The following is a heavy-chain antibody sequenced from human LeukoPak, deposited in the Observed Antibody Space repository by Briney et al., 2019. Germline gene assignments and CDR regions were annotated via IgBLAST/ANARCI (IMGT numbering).Heavy chain of an antibody. D-gene: IGHD2-15*01. CDR3: AREVASGYYYGMDV. CDR2: MKQDGSEK. Sequence: GGSLRLSCAASGFTFSSYWMSWVRQAPGKGLEWVANMKQDGSEKYYVDSVKGRFTISRDNSKNTLYLQMNSLRAEDTAVYYCAREVASGYYYGMDVWGQGTTVTVSS. J-gene: IGHJ6*02. CDR1: GFTFSSYW. V-gene: IGHV3-7*03.